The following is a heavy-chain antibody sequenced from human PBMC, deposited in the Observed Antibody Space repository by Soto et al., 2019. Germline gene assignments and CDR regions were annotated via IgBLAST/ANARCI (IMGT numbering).Heavy chain of an antibody. CDR3: ARVVSGTGDAFDI. CDR2: ISSSSSYT. J-gene: IGHJ3*02. CDR1: GFTLSDYY. D-gene: IGHD6-19*01. V-gene: IGHV3-11*05. Sequence: RGGSLRLSCAASGFTLSDYYMSSIHQAPGTGLEWVSYISSSSSYTNYADSVKGRFTISRDNAKNSLYLQMNSLRAEDTALYYCARVVSGTGDAFDIWGQGTMVTVSS.